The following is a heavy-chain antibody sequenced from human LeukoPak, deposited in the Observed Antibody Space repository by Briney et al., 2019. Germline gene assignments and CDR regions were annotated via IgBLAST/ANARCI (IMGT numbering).Heavy chain of an antibody. V-gene: IGHV3-9*01. CDR3: AKDNYDFWSGYSV. CDR2: ISWNSGSI. Sequence: PGGSLRLSCAASGFTFDDYAMHRVRHAPGKGLEWVSGISWNSGSIGYADSVKGRFTISRDNAKNSLYLQMNSLRAEDTALYYCAKDNYDFWSGYSVWGQGTLVTVSS. D-gene: IGHD3-3*01. CDR1: GFTFDDYA. J-gene: IGHJ4*02.